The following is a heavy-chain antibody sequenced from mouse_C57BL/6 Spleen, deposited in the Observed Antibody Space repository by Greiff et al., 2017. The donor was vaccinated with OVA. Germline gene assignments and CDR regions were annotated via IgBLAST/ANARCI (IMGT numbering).Heavy chain of an antibody. CDR2: ISNGGGST. Sequence: EVKLMESGGGLVQPGGSLKLSCAASGFTFSDYYMYWVRQTPEKRLEWVAYISNGGGSTYYPDTVKGRFTISRDNAKNTLYLQMSRLKSEDTAMYYCARESYGKGYFDVWGTGTTVTVSS. J-gene: IGHJ1*03. V-gene: IGHV5-12*01. CDR3: ARESYGKGYFDV. CDR1: GFTFSDYY. D-gene: IGHD1-1*01.